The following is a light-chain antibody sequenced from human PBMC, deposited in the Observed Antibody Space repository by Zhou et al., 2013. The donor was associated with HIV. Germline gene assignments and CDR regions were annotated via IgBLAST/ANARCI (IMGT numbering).Light chain of an antibody. CDR2: RAS. CDR1: QSVSSN. J-gene: IGKJ2*01. Sequence: EVVMTQSPATLSVSPGERVTLSCRASQSVSSNLAWYQQKPGQAPRLLIYRASTRATGIPARFSGSGSGTEFTLTISNMLSEDFAVYYCQQYNNWQYYFGQGTKL. V-gene: IGKV3-15*01. CDR3: QQYNNWQYY.